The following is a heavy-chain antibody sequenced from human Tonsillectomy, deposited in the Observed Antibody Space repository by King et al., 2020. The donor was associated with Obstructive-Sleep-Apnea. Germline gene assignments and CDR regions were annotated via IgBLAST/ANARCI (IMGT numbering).Heavy chain of an antibody. CDR3: ARERIAVAGLIDY. CDR1: GFDFSSYS. Sequence: VQLVESGGTLVQPGGSLRLSCAASGFDFSSYSMNWVRQTPGKGLEWISYISRSSSSIEYADSVKGRFSISRDNARNSLYLQMNSLRAEDTALYFCARERIAVAGLIDYWGQGTRVTVSS. CDR2: ISRSSSSI. J-gene: IGHJ4*02. V-gene: IGHV3-48*01. D-gene: IGHD6-19*01.